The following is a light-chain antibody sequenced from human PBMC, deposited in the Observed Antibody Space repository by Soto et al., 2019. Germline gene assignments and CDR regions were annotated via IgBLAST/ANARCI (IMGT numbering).Light chain of an antibody. CDR3: QQNGA. V-gene: IGKV1-5*03. CDR1: ASISSW. J-gene: IGKJ4*02. CDR2: KSS. Sequence: DIQMTQSPSTLSASVGDRVTITCRASASISSWLAWYQQQPGKAPKLLIYKSSILENGVPSRFSGGGSGTEFTLTISRRQPDDIAAYCCQQNGACGGGTKVDIK.